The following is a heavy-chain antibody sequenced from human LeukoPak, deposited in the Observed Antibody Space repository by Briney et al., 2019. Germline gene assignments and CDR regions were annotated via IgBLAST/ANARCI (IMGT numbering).Heavy chain of an antibody. Sequence: GESLKISCRVSGXIFTTYWIGWVRQMPGKGLEWMGIIYPDDSDTRYGPSFQGPVTISADKSISTAYLQWRSLRASDTAMYYCARGVVVAGTYYFDHWGQGTLVTVSS. J-gene: IGHJ4*02. D-gene: IGHD2-15*01. V-gene: IGHV5-51*01. CDR2: IYPDDSDT. CDR1: GXIFTTYW. CDR3: ARGVVVAGTYYFDH.